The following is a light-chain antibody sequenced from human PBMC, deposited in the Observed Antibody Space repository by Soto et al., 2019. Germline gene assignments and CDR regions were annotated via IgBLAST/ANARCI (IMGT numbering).Light chain of an antibody. J-gene: IGKJ4*01. CDR2: VAS. CDR3: QQYNVWPLT. CDR1: QSVSSN. Sequence: EIVMTQSPATLSVSPGERATLSCRASQSVSSNLAWYQQKPGQTPKLLIYVASTRATGIPARLSGSVSVTEFTLTISSLQSEDVAVYYCQQYNVWPLTFGGGTKVEFK. V-gene: IGKV3-15*01.